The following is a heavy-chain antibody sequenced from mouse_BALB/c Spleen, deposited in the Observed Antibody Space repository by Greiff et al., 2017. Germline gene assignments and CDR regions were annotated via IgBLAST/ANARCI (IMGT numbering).Heavy chain of an antibody. CDR1: GFDFSRYW. CDR3: ATVLSEGFAY. Sequence: DVMLVESGGGLVQPGGSLKLSCAASGFDFSRYWMSWVRQAPGKGLEWIGEINPDSSTINYTPSLKDKFIISRDNAKNTLYLQMSKVRSEDTALYYCATVLSEGFAYWGQGTLVTVSA. J-gene: IGHJ3*01. CDR2: INPDSSTI. V-gene: IGHV4-1*02.